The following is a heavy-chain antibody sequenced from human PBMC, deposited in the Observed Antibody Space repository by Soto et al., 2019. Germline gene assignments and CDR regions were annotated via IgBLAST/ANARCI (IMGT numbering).Heavy chain of an antibody. CDR1: VFTFSGSA. V-gene: IGHV3-73*01. Sequence: PWWSLRLSCSASVFTFSGSAMHWFRQASGKGLEWVGRIRSKANSYTTAYAASVKGRFTISRDDSKNTAYLQMNSLKTEDTAVYYCTRQSLLWFGESSPSGMDVWGQGTTVTVSS. CDR2: IRSKANSYTT. D-gene: IGHD3-10*01. J-gene: IGHJ6*02. CDR3: TRQSLLWFGESSPSGMDV.